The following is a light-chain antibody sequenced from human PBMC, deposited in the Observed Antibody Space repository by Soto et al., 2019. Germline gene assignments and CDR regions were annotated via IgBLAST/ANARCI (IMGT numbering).Light chain of an antibody. CDR1: SSDVGGYNY. CDR3: SSYTSSSTLG. Sequence: SVLTQPASVSGSPGQSITISCTGTSSDVGGYNYVSWYQQHPGKAPKLMIYEVSNRPSGVSNRFSGSKSGNTASLTISGLQAEDEAAYYCSSYTSSSTLGFGTGTKVTAL. V-gene: IGLV2-14*01. CDR2: EVS. J-gene: IGLJ1*01.